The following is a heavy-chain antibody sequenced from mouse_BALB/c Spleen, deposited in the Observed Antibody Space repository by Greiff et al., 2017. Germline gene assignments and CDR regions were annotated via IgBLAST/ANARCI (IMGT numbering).Heavy chain of an antibody. CDR2: IYPGDGDT. V-gene: IGHV1-87*01. D-gene: IGHD1-1*01. CDR1: GYTFTSYW. CDR3: ARDSYYYGSSYAD. Sequence: QVQLKQSGAELARPGASVKLSCKASGYTFTSYWMQWVKQRPGQGLEWIGAIYPGDGDTRYTQKFKGKATLTADKSSSTAYMQLSSLASEDSAVYYCARDSYYYGSSYADWGQGTLVTVSA. J-gene: IGHJ3*01.